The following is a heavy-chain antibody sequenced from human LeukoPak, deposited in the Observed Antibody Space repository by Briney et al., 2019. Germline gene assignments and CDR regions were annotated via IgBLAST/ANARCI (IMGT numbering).Heavy chain of an antibody. D-gene: IGHD3-22*01. Sequence: GGSLRLSCAASGFTFSSYAMHWVRQTPGKGLEWVAVIWYDGSSKYSADSVKGRFTISRDNSRNTLYLQMDSLRAEDTAVYYCATNYYDSSGYVDYWGQGTLVTVSS. CDR3: ATNYYDSSGYVDY. CDR2: IWYDGSSK. J-gene: IGHJ4*02. CDR1: GFTFSSYA. V-gene: IGHV3-33*01.